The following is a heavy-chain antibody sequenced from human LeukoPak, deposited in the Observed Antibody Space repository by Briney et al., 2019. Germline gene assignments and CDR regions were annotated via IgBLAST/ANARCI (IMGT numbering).Heavy chain of an antibody. CDR2: IYSGGTT. CDR1: GFSVSSNY. CDR3: ARDLSGYSGYKGFDY. J-gene: IGHJ4*02. Sequence: HTGGSLRLSCAASGFSVSSNYMSWVRQAPGKGLEWVSVIYSGGTTYYADSVKGRFTISRDNSKNTLYLQMNSLRAEDTAVYYCARDLSGYSGYKGFDYWGQGTLVTVSS. V-gene: IGHV3-66*01. D-gene: IGHD5-12*01.